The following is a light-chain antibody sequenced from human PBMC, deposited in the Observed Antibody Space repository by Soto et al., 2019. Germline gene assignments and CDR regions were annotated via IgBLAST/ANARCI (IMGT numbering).Light chain of an antibody. CDR2: GAS. Sequence: EIWLTQSPGTLSLSPGETTTLSGGTSQSVSNNYLAWYQQKPGQAPTLLIYGASIRAAGIPDRFSGSGSGTDFTLTIRRLEPDDFAVYYCQQYGSSPRTFGQGTKVDIK. CDR3: QQYGSSPRT. J-gene: IGKJ1*01. CDR1: QSVSNNY. V-gene: IGKV3-20*01.